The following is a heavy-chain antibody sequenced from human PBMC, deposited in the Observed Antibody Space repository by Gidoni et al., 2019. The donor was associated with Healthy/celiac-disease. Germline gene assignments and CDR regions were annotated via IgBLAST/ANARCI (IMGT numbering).Heavy chain of an antibody. D-gene: IGHD6-13*01. CDR1: GFTFSSYA. CDR3: AKDGSSSWWGGLGEIDY. Sequence: EVQLLESGGGLVQPGGSLRLSCASSGFTFSSYAMSWVRQAPGKGLEWVSAISGSGGSTYYADAVKGRFTISRDNSKNTLYLQMNSLRAEDTAVYYCAKDGSSSWWGGLGEIDYWGQGTLVTVSS. J-gene: IGHJ4*02. V-gene: IGHV3-23*01. CDR2: ISGSGGST.